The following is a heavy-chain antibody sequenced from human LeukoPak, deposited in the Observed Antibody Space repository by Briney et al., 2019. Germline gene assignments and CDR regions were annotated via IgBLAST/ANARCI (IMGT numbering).Heavy chain of an antibody. V-gene: IGHV3-21*01. D-gene: IGHD1-26*01. CDR2: ISSSSSYI. CDR1: GFTFSSYW. Sequence: PGGSLRLSCAASGFTFSSYWMNWVRQAPGRGLEWVSSISSSSSYIYYADSVKGRFTTSRDNAKNSLYLQMNSLRAEDTAVYYCVVGATSAAFDIWGQGTMVTVSS. J-gene: IGHJ3*02. CDR3: VVGATSAAFDI.